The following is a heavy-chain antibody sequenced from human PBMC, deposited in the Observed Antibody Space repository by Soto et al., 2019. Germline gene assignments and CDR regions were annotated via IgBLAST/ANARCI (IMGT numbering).Heavy chain of an antibody. CDR1: GGSIRSGGYY. J-gene: IGHJ3*02. Sequence: QVLLQESGPGLLKPSQTLSLTCTVSGGSIRSGGYYWSWIRQHPEKGLEWIGYIYYSGNTYYNPSLKSRVTISVDTSKNQFSLKLSSVTAADTAVYYCARVIVVVPAVPTNDAFDIWGQGTMVTVSS. D-gene: IGHD2-2*01. CDR3: ARVIVVVPAVPTNDAFDI. V-gene: IGHV4-31*03. CDR2: IYYSGNT.